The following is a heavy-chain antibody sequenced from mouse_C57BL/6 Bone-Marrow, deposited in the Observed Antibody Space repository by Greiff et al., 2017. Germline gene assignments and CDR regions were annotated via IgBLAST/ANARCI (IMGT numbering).Heavy chain of an antibody. CDR2: ISGGGGNT. Sequence: DVKLVESGGGLVKPGGSLKLSCAASGFTFSSYTMSWVRQTPEKRLQWVAAISGGGGNTYYPDSVKGRFPISRYNAKNILYLQMSSLRSEDTALYDCSRQGTTVLATKDFEVWGTGTTGTGSS. CDR3: SRQGTTVLATKDFEV. V-gene: IGHV5-9*01. J-gene: IGHJ1*03. D-gene: IGHD1-1*01. CDR1: GFTFSSYT.